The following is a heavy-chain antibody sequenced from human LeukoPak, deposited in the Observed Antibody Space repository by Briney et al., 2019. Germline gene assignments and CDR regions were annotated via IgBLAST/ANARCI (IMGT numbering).Heavy chain of an antibody. J-gene: IGHJ5*02. V-gene: IGHV3-11*05. CDR2: ISSTSSYA. CDR3: ARGSARWFDP. CDR1: GFTFSDSY. Sequence: GGSRRPSCAASGFTFSDSYMSWIRQAAGKGLERSSYISSTSSYANYADSVKGRFTISRDNAKRSLYLQMNSLRGEDTAVYYCARGSARWFDPWGQGTLVTVSS.